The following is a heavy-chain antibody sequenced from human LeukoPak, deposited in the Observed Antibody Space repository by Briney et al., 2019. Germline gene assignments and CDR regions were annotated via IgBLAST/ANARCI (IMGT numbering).Heavy chain of an antibody. J-gene: IGHJ5*02. CDR1: GFTFSSYE. D-gene: IGHD3-10*01. Sequence: PGGSLRLSCAASGFTFSSYEMNWVRQAPGKGLEWVSYISSSGSTIYYADSVKGRFTISRDNSKNTLYLQMNSLRAEDTAVYYCARDRGYYGSGSYWAWGQGTLVTVSS. CDR3: ARDRGYYGSGSYWA. V-gene: IGHV3-48*03. CDR2: ISSSGSTI.